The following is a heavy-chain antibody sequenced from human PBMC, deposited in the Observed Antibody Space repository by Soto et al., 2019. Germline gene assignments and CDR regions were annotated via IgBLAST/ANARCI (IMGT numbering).Heavy chain of an antibody. J-gene: IGHJ6*02. D-gene: IGHD2-15*01. CDR1: GGTFSSYA. V-gene: IGHV1-69*06. CDR3: ASPELRDIVVTDYYYGMDV. Sequence: QVQLVQSGAEVKKPGSSVKVSCKASGGTFSSYAISWVRQAPGQGLEWMGGIIPIFGTANYAQKFQGRVTITADKSTSTAYMELSSLRSEDTAVYYCASPELRDIVVTDYYYGMDVWGQGTTVTVSS. CDR2: IIPIFGTA.